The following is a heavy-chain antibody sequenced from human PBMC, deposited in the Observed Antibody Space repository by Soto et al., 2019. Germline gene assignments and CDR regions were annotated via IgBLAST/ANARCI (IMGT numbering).Heavy chain of an antibody. CDR1: GFTVSSNY. CDR2: XNSGGXK. D-gene: IGHD1-7*01. CDR3: ARDRKGKWNYDL. V-gene: IGHV3-53*01. Sequence: GSLXLSCAASGFTVSSNYMSWVRQAPGKGLQWASVXNSGGXKYYADSVNGRXTISRDNSTKTLYLQMNSLRAADTAVYYCARDRKGKWNYDLWGQGTLVTVSS. J-gene: IGHJ5*02.